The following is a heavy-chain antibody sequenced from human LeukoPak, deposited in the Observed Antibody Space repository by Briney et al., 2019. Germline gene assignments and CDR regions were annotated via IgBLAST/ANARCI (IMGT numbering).Heavy chain of an antibody. CDR3: ARGGYCTSTRCYVGGFDY. CDR2: INPNSGGT. D-gene: IGHD2-2*01. Sequence: GASVKLSCKASGYTFTHYYLHWVRQAPGQGLEWMGWINPNSGGTNYAVNVQGRVSMTSDTSISTAYMELSSLRSDDMAVYYCARGGYCTSTRCYVGGFDYWGQGTLVTVSS. V-gene: IGHV1-2*02. J-gene: IGHJ4*02. CDR1: GYTFTHYY.